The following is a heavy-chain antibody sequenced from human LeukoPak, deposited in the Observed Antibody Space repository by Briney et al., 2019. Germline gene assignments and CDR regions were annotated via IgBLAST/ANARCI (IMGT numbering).Heavy chain of an antibody. J-gene: IGHJ4*02. D-gene: IGHD2-21*02. Sequence: ASVKVSCKVSGYTLTELSMHWVRQAPGKGLEWMGGFDPEDGETIYAQKLQGRVTMTEDTSTDTAYMELSSLRSEDTAVYYCATDLMRPCGGDCGDYWGQGTLVTVSS. CDR2: FDPEDGET. CDR1: GYTLTELS. CDR3: ATDLMRPCGGDCGDY. V-gene: IGHV1-24*01.